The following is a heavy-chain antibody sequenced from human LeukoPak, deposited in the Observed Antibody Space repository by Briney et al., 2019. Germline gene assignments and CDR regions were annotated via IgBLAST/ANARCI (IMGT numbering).Heavy chain of an antibody. CDR3: AKRGQRYSSGSSNIYY. CDR1: GFTFSSYA. V-gene: IGHV3-23*01. Sequence: PGGSLTLSCAASGFTFSSYAMSWVRQAPGKGLEWVSAISGSGGSTYYADSVKGRFTISRDNSKNTLYLQMNSLRAEDTAVYYCAKRGQRYSSGSSNIYYWGQGTLVTVSS. J-gene: IGHJ4*02. D-gene: IGHD6-19*01. CDR2: ISGSGGST.